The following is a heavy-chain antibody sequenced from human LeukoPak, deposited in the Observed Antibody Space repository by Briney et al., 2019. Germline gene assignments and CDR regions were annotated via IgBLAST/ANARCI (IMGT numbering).Heavy chain of an antibody. V-gene: IGHV4-61*02. D-gene: IGHD2-2*01. CDR1: GGSISSGSYY. CDR2: IYTSGST. Sequence: PSETLSLTCTVSGGSISSGSYYWSWIRQPAGKGLEWIGRIYTSGSTNYNPSLKSRVTMSVDTSKNQFSLKLNSVTAADTAVYYCARTTEDCSSTSCYQYWFDPWGQGTLVTVSS. J-gene: IGHJ5*02. CDR3: ARTTEDCSSTSCYQYWFDP.